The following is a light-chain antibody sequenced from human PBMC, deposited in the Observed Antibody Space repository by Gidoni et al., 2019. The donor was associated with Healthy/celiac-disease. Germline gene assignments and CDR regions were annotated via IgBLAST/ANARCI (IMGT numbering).Light chain of an antibody. Sequence: SIACRSSQSLLHSNVYNYLDWYLQKPGKSPQLLIYLGSNRASGVPDRFSGSGSGTDFTLKISSVEAEDVGVYYCMQDLHTPRTFGGGTKVEIK. CDR1: QSLLHSNVYNY. J-gene: IGKJ4*01. V-gene: IGKV2-28*01. CDR3: MQDLHTPRT. CDR2: LGS.